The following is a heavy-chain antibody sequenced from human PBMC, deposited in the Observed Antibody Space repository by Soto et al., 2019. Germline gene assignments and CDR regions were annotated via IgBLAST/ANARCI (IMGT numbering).Heavy chain of an antibody. Sequence: QVQLVQSGAEVKKPGSSVKVSCKASGGTFSSYAISWVRQAPGQGLEWMGGIIPISDTTNYAQKFQGRVTIPADESTSTAYMELRSLRSEDPAVYYCARSQGSSTSLEIYYYYYYGMDVWGQGTTVTVSS. CDR2: IIPISDTT. D-gene: IGHD2-2*01. CDR3: ARSQGSSTSLEIYYYYYYGMDV. V-gene: IGHV1-69*01. CDR1: GGTFSSYA. J-gene: IGHJ6*02.